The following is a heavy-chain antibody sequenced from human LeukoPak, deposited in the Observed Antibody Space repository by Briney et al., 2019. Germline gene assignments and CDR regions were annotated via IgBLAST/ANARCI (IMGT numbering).Heavy chain of an antibody. CDR1: DYSISSGYY. Sequence: PSETLSLTCAVSDYSISSGYYWGWIRQSPGKGLEWMGSIYHTGSTCYNPSLKSRVTTSVDTSRNQFSLRLSSVTAADTAVYYCAGVGAAAGRDYYYYMDVWGKGTTVTVSS. D-gene: IGHD6-13*01. CDR2: IYHTGST. CDR3: AGVGAAAGRDYYYYMDV. V-gene: IGHV4-38-2*01. J-gene: IGHJ6*03.